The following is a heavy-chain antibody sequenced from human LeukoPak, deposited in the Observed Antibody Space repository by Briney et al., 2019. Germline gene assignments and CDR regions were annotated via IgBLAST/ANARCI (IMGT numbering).Heavy chain of an antibody. CDR3: AKLGSVVVPAAPFDY. J-gene: IGHJ4*02. CDR2: IGIDSGNT. V-gene: IGHV3-48*01. CDR1: GFKFSDYS. D-gene: IGHD2-2*01. Sequence: GGSLRLSCAASGFKFSDYSMNWVRQVPGKGLEWISYIGIDSGNTNYADSVKGRFTISGDNSKNTLYLQMNSLRAEDTAVYYCAKLGSVVVPAAPFDYWGQGTLVTVSS.